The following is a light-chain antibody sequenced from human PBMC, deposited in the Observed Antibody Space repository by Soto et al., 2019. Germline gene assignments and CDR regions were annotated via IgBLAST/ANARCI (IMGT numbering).Light chain of an antibody. CDR1: QSISSY. J-gene: IGKJ3*01. V-gene: IGKV1-39*01. Sequence: DIQMTQSPSSLSASVGDRVTITCRASQSISSYLNWYQQKPGKAPKLLIYAASSLQGGVPSRFSGSGSGTDVTLTISSLQPEDFATYYCQQSYSTPFTFGPGTKVDIK. CDR2: AAS. CDR3: QQSYSTPFT.